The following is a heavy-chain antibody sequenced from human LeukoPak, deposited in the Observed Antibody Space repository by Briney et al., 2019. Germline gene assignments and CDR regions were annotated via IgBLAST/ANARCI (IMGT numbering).Heavy chain of an antibody. J-gene: IGHJ4*02. V-gene: IGHV3-23*01. CDR2: IRASGGRT. D-gene: IGHD2-21*01. CDR1: GFTFSSSS. Sequence: PGGSLRLSCVASGFTFSSSSMSWVRQAPGKGLECVSSIRASGGRTYYGDSVEGRFTISRDNSKNTLYLQMNSLRAEDTAVYYCAKLVNYWGQGLLVTVSS. CDR3: AKLVNY.